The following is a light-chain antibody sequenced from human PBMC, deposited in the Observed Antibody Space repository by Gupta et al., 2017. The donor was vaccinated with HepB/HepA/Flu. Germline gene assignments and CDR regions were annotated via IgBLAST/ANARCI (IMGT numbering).Light chain of an antibody. Sequence: EIFLTHSPDFQSVTPKEKVTITCRASQSIGSSLHWYQQKPDQSPKLLIKYASQSFSGVPSRFSGSGSGTDFTLTINSLEAEDAATYYCQQSSSLPQTFGQGTKVEIK. J-gene: IGKJ1*01. V-gene: IGKV6-21*01. CDR3: QQSSSLPQT. CDR1: QSIGSS. CDR2: YAS.